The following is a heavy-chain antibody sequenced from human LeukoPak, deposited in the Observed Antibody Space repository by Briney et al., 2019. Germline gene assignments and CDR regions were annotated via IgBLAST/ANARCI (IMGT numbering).Heavy chain of an antibody. J-gene: IGHJ4*02. V-gene: IGHV3-30*03. CDR3: ARHLPSSGWYFPDY. Sequence: GGSLRLSCAASGFTFSSYGMSWVRQAPGKGLEWVAVISYDGSNKYYADSVKGRFTISRDNSKNTLYLQMNSLRAEDTAVYYCARHLPSSGWYFPDYWGQGTLVTVSS. CDR2: ISYDGSNK. D-gene: IGHD6-19*01. CDR1: GFTFSSYG.